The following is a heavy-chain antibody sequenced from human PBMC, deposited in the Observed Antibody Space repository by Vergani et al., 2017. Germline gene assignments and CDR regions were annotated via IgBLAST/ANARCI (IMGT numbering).Heavy chain of an antibody. CDR1: GGSISSGSYY. D-gene: IGHD6-6*01. Sequence: QVQLQESGPGLVRPSQTLSLTCTVSGGSISSGSYYWSWFRQPAGKGLEWIGSIYDSRNNNYSPSLKSRVSISVDTSKNQFSLNLTSVTAADTAVYYCARHLRQLARNDVFDIWGHGTLVTVSS. CDR3: ARHLRQLARNDVFDI. J-gene: IGHJ3*02. V-gene: IGHV4-61*02. CDR2: IYDSRNN.